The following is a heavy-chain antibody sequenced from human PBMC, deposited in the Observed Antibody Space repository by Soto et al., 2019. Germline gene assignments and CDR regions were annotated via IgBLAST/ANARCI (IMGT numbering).Heavy chain of an antibody. CDR1: DGSCGGCY. Sequence: SGSWAVVDGSCGGCYRRRISKNQGKGLEWIGEISHSGSTNDNPSRNSRFTISVDTSKNQFSLKLSSVTAADTAVYYCARDGPICGSGSYSGNHYYYGMDVCGQGTTLTVSS. J-gene: IGHJ6*02. CDR2: ISHSGST. D-gene: IGHD3-10*01. CDR3: ARDGPICGSGSYSGNHYYYGMDV. V-gene: IGHV4-34*09.